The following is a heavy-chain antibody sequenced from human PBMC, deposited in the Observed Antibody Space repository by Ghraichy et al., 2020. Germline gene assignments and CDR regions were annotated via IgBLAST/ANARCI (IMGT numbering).Heavy chain of an antibody. CDR2: ITFRGGT. Sequence: SETLSLTCTVSGGSISRHYWSWIRQPPGKGLEWIGYITFRGGTYFNTSLKSRLTMSMDTSTNQFSLNLTSVTTADAAVYYCATGERGGIHSWLYESWGQGTLVTVSS. CDR3: ATGERGGIHSWLYES. CDR1: GGSISRHY. J-gene: IGHJ1*01. D-gene: IGHD1-26*01. V-gene: IGHV4-59*11.